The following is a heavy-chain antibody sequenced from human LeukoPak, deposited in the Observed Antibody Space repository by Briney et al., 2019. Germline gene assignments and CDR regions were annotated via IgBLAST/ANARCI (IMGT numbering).Heavy chain of an antibody. CDR3: ARRASYTSSFFDY. Sequence: SETLSLTCTVSGGSISTHYWSWIRRPPGKGLEWFGYIYYSGSTNYNPSLKSRVTMSVDTSKNQFSLKLSSVTAADTAVYYCARRASYTSSFFDYWGQGTLVTVSS. CDR1: GGSISTHY. J-gene: IGHJ4*02. V-gene: IGHV4-59*08. CDR2: IYYSGST. D-gene: IGHD6-6*01.